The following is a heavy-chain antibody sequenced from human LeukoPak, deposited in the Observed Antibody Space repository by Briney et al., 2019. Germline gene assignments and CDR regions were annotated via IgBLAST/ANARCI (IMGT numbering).Heavy chain of an antibody. V-gene: IGHV3-48*03. Sequence: GGSLRLSCAASGFTFRSYEMNWVRQAPGKGLEWVSYITSSGSTIYYADSVKGRFTISRDNAKNSLYLQTNSLRAEDTAVYYCARANYYDISGYDYWGQGTLVTVSS. CDR3: ARANYYDISGYDY. CDR1: GFTFRSYE. J-gene: IGHJ4*02. D-gene: IGHD3-22*01. CDR2: ITSSGSTI.